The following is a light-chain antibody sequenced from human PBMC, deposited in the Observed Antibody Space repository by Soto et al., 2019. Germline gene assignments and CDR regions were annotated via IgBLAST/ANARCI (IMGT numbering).Light chain of an antibody. J-gene: IGKJ1*01. Sequence: LCAFVKNRVIITCRASQSISNHLNWYQQKPGKAPNLLIHKASHLESGVPSRFSGSGSGTEFTLTISSLQPADFATYYCQHYNIYAWTFGQGTKGDIK. CDR3: QHYNIYAWT. CDR1: QSISNH. CDR2: KAS. V-gene: IGKV1-5*03.